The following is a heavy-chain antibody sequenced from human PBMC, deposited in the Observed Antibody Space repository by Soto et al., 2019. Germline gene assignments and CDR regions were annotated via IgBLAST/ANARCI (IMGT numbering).Heavy chain of an antibody. CDR3: ARGIAAHYYGMDV. J-gene: IGHJ6*02. CDR1: GFTFSSYA. D-gene: IGHD6-13*01. V-gene: IGHV3-30-3*01. CDR2: ISYDGSNK. Sequence: QVQLVESGGGVVQPGRSLRLSCAASGFTFSSYAMHWVRQAPGKGLEWVAVISYDGSNKYYADSVKGRFTISRDNSKNTLYLQMNSLRAEDTAVYYCARGIAAHYYGMDVWGQGTTVTVSS.